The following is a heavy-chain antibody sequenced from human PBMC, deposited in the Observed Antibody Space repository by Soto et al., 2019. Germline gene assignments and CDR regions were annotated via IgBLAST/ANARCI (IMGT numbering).Heavy chain of an antibody. J-gene: IGHJ4*02. V-gene: IGHV1-3*01. Sequence: GASVKVSCKASGYTFTTYAMHWVRLAPGQRLEWMGWINAGNGDTKYSQTLQDRVTITADTSASTAYMQLSSLTSEDTGVYYCARVGSGESCGYYFEYWGQGTPVTVSS. D-gene: IGHD3-10*01. CDR1: GYTFTTYA. CDR3: ARVGSGESCGYYFEY. CDR2: INAGNGDT.